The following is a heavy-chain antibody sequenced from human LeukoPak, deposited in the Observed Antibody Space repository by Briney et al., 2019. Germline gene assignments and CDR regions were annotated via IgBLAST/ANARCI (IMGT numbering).Heavy chain of an antibody. CDR1: GDFISNSY. V-gene: IGHV4-4*07. D-gene: IGHD2/OR15-2a*01. J-gene: IGHJ5*02. CDR2: IYTSGTT. Sequence: LETLSLTCTVSGDFISNSYWSWLRQPAGKGLEWIGRIYTSGTTNYNPSLKSRVTMSVDTSKNQFSLKLSSVTAADTAVYYCARQHNNFPFYFHPWGQGTLVTVSS. CDR3: ARQHNNFPFYFHP.